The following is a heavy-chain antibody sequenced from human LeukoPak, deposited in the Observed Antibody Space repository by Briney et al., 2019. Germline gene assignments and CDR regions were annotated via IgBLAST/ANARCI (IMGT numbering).Heavy chain of an antibody. CDR1: GFTFSSYE. CDR3: ARESRGGWLVAYYFDY. D-gene: IGHD6-19*01. CDR2: ISSSGSTI. Sequence: PEGSLRLSCAASGFTFSSYEMNWLRQAPGKRLEWVSYISSSGSTIYYADSVKGRFTISRDNAKNSLYLQMNSLRAEDTAVYYCARESRGGWLVAYYFDYWGQGTLVTVSS. J-gene: IGHJ4*02. V-gene: IGHV3-48*03.